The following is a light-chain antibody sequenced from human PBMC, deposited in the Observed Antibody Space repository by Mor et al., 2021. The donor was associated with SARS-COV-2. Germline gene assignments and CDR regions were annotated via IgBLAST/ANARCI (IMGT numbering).Light chain of an antibody. Sequence: GTSSDVGGYNYVSWYQQHPGKAPKLMIYDVSNRPSGVSNRFSGSKSGNTASLTISGLQAEDEADYYCSSYTSSSTLVVFGGGT. CDR1: SSDVGGYNY. V-gene: IGLV2-14*04. J-gene: IGLJ2*01. CDR3: SSYTSSSTLVV. CDR2: DVS.